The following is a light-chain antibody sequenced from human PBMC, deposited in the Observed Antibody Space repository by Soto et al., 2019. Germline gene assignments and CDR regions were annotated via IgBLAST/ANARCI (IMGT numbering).Light chain of an antibody. CDR2: AAS. CDR3: QQYGTSPRT. Sequence: EIVLTQSPCTLSLSPGERATLSCRASQSVSSSYLAWYQQKPGQAPRLLIYAASSRATGIPDRFSGSGSGTDFTLTISRLEPEDFAVYYCQQYGTSPRTFGQGTKVDI. CDR1: QSVSSSY. J-gene: IGKJ1*01. V-gene: IGKV3-20*01.